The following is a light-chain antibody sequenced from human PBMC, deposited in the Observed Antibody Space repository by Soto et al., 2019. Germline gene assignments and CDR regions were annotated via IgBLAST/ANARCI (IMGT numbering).Light chain of an antibody. CDR3: QQDGSSPET. J-gene: IGKJ1*01. CDR1: QSVSSSY. Sequence: EIVLPKSPGPLSLSPGERSTLSCMASQSVSSSYLAWYQQKPGQAPRLLIYGASSRATGIPDRFSGSGSGTDFTLTISRLEPEDFAVYYCQQDGSSPETFGQGTKVDIK. CDR2: GAS. V-gene: IGKV3-20*01.